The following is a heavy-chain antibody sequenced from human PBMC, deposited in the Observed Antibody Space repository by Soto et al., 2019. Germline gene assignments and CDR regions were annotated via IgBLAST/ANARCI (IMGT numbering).Heavy chain of an antibody. CDR3: ARERRDLLLHRGGQFDY. V-gene: IGHV4-30-4*01. D-gene: IGHD3-10*01. CDR1: GGSISSGDYY. CDR2: IYYSGST. Sequence: QVQLQESGPGLVKPSQTLSLTCTVSGGSISSGDYYWSWIRQPPGKGLEWIGYIYYSGSTYYNPPLRSRGTISADTSKNQFSLKLSSVTAADTAVYYCARERRDLLLHRGGQFDYWGQGTLVTVSS. J-gene: IGHJ4*02.